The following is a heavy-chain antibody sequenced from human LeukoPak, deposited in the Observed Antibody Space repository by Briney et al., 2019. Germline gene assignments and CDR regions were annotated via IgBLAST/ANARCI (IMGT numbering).Heavy chain of an antibody. D-gene: IGHD3-16*01. J-gene: IGHJ4*02. CDR2: ISSSSSTI. CDR1: GFTFSSYS. Sequence: GGSLRLSCAASGFTFSSYSMNWVRQAPGKGLEWVSYISSSSSTIYYADSVKGRFTISRDNAKNSLYLQMNSLRAEDTAVYYCAREGHGAYGDYGDYWGQGTLVTVSS. V-gene: IGHV3-48*04. CDR3: AREGHGAYGDYGDY.